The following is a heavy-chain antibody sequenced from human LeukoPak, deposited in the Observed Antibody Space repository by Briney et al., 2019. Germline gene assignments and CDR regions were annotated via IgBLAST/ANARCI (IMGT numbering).Heavy chain of an antibody. CDR2: TYYRSKWYN. V-gene: IGHV6-1*01. CDR1: GDSVSSNSAA. CDR3: ARGYDSSGYYPTPFDY. D-gene: IGHD3-22*01. Sequence: SQTLSLTCAISGDSVSSNSAAWSWIRQSPSRGLEWLGRTYYRSKWYNDYAVSVKSRITINPDTSKNQFSLQLNSVTPEDTAVYYCARGYDSSGYYPTPFDYWGQGTLVTVSS. J-gene: IGHJ4*02.